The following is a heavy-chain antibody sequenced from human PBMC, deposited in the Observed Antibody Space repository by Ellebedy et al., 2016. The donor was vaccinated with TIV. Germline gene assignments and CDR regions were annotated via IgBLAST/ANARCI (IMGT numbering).Heavy chain of an antibody. D-gene: IGHD3-10*01. V-gene: IGHV1-2*04. CDR3: ARAPSVVYGSGSYRFAP. CDR2: INPNSGGT. Sequence: AASVKVSCKASGYTFTGYYMHWVRQAPGQGLEWMGWINPNSGGTNYAQKFQGWVTMTRDTSISTAYMELSRLGSDDTAVYYCARAPSVVYGSGSYRFAPWGQGTLVTVSS. J-gene: IGHJ5*02. CDR1: GYTFTGYY.